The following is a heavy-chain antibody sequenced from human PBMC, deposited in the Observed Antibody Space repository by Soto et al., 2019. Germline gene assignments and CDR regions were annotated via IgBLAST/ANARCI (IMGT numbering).Heavy chain of an antibody. J-gene: IGHJ6*02. D-gene: IGHD3-10*01. Sequence: PSETLSLTCTVSGGSISSGGYYWSWIRQHPGKGLEWIGYIYYSGSTYYNPSLKSRVTISVDTSKNQFSLKLSSVTAADTAVYYCASLTYYYGSRPMDVWGQGTTVTVSS. V-gene: IGHV4-31*03. CDR3: ASLTYYYGSRPMDV. CDR2: IYYSGST. CDR1: GGSISSGGYY.